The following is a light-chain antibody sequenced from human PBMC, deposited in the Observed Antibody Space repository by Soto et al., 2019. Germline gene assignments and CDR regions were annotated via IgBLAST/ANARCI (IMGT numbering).Light chain of an antibody. CDR3: QQCNDWPRT. J-gene: IGKJ1*01. Sequence: EIVMTQSPATLSMSPGGRATLSCRASQSVSSDIAWYQQKPGQAPRLLIYGASARATGIPARFSGSGSGTEFTLTISSLQSEDSGVYYCQQCNDWPRTFGQGTKVEIK. CDR1: QSVSSD. V-gene: IGKV3-15*01. CDR2: GAS.